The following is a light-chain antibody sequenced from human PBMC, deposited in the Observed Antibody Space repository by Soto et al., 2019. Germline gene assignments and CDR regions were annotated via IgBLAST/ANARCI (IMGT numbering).Light chain of an antibody. CDR1: QSVSSSY. J-gene: IGKJ1*01. Sequence: EIVLTQSPATLSLSPGVRATLSCRASQSVSSSYLAWYQQKPGQASRLLIYGASSRATGIPDRFSGSGSGTDFTLTISRLEPEDFAVYYCQQYGSSPLWTFGQGTKVESK. CDR2: GAS. CDR3: QQYGSSPLWT. V-gene: IGKV3-20*01.